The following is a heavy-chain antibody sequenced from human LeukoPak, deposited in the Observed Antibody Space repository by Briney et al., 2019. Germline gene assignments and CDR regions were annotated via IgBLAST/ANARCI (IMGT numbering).Heavy chain of an antibody. CDR1: GFTFNNYA. J-gene: IGHJ4*02. CDR3: AKDDRWLQFCC. Sequence: GGSLRLSCAASGFTFNNYAMNWVRQAPGKGLEWVSAINNSGGRTYYADSVKGRFTISRDNSKNTLYLQMNSLRAEDTAVYYCAKDDRWLQFCCWGQGTLVTVSA. D-gene: IGHD5-24*01. CDR2: INNSGGRT. V-gene: IGHV3-23*01.